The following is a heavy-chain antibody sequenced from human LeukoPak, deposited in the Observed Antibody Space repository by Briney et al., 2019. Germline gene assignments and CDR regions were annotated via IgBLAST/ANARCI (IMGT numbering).Heavy chain of an antibody. Sequence: ASVKLSCKVSGYTLTELSMHWVRQAPGKGLEWMGGFDPEDGETIYAQKFQGRVTMTQATSTDPAYMELSRLTSEVTAVYYCATAPLVAAGRFVYWGQGTLVTASS. CDR1: GYTLTELS. CDR2: FDPEDGET. V-gene: IGHV1-24*01. CDR3: ATAPLVAAGRFVY. J-gene: IGHJ4*02. D-gene: IGHD6-13*01.